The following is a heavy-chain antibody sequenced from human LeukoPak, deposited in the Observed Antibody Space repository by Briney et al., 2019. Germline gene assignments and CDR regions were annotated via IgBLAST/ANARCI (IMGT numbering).Heavy chain of an antibody. CDR2: INHSGST. J-gene: IGHJ5*02. D-gene: IGHD3-10*01. V-gene: IGHV4-34*01. CDR3: ASITMVRGAPNWFDP. CDR1: GESFSGYY. Sequence: PSETLSLTCAVYGESFSGYYWTWIRQPPAKGLERIGKINHSGSTNYNPSLKSRVTISVDTSKNQFSLKLSSVTAADTAVYYCASITMVRGAPNWFDPWGQGTLVTVSS.